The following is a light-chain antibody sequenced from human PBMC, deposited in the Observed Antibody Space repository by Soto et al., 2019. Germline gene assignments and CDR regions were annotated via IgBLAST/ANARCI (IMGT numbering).Light chain of an antibody. CDR1: QSVSSSY. CDR2: GAS. CDR3: QQYDSSPRT. V-gene: IGKV3-20*01. J-gene: IGKJ1*01. Sequence: EIVLTQSPGTLSLSPGERATLSCRASQSVSSSYLAWYQQKPGQAPRLLIYGASTRATGIPHRFSGSGSGPDFTLTISRLEPEDFAVYYCQQYDSSPRTFGQGTKVEIK.